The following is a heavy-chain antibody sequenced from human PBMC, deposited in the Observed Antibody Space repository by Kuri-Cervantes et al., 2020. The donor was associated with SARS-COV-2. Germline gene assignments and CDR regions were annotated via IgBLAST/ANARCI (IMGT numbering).Heavy chain of an antibody. CDR1: GGTFSSYA. V-gene: IGHV1-69*05. J-gene: IGHJ4*02. D-gene: IGHD3-3*01. CDR3: ARDRLYDFWSGYYTGGFDY. Sequence: SVKVSCKASGGTFSSYAICWVRQAPGQGLEWMGGIIPIFGTANYAQKLQGRVTMTTDTSTSTAYMELRSLRSDDTAVYYCARDRLYDFWSGYYTGGFDYWGQGTLVTVSS. CDR2: IIPIFGTA.